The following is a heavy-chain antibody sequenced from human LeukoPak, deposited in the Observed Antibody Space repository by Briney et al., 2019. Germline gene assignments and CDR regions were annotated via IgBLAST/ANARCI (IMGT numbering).Heavy chain of an antibody. CDR2: INHSGST. V-gene: IGHV4-34*01. CDR3: ARARPVKTRIVLVVYASFDY. J-gene: IGHJ4*02. Sequence: SETLSLTCAVYGGSLSGYYWSWIRQPPGKGLEWIGEINHSGSTNYNPSLKSRVTISVDTSKNQFSLKLSSVTAADTAVYYCARARPVKTRIVLVVYASFDYWGQGTLVTVSS. D-gene: IGHD2-8*02. CDR1: GGSLSGYY.